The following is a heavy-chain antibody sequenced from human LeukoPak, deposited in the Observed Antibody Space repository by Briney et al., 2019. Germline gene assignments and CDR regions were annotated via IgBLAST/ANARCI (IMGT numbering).Heavy chain of an antibody. D-gene: IGHD2-2*01. J-gene: IGHJ3*02. V-gene: IGHV3-30-3*01. CDR3: ARDRGGVYCSGTSCYYDALDI. CDR1: GFTFSSYA. Sequence: GGCLRRSCAASGFTFSSYAMHWVRQSPGTGLEWVAVISYDGSNKYYADSVKGRFTISRDNSKNTLYLQMNSLRAEDTAAYYCARDRGGVYCSGTSCYYDALDIWGQGTMVTVSP. CDR2: ISYDGSNK.